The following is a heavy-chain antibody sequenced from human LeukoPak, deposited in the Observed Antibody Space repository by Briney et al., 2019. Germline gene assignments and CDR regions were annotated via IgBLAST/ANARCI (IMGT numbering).Heavy chain of an antibody. V-gene: IGHV3-23*01. D-gene: IGHD3-10*01. Sequence: GGSLRLSCAASGFTVSSNYMSWVRQAPGKGLEWVSAISGGGGSTYYADSVKGRFTISRDNSKDTLYLQMNSLRAEDTAVYYCAKLYGSGSYSDYWGQGTLVTVSS. CDR1: GFTVSSNY. J-gene: IGHJ4*02. CDR3: AKLYGSGSYSDY. CDR2: ISGGGGST.